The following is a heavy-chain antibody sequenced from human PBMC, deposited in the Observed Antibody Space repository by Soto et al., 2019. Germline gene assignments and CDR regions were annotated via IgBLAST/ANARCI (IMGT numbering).Heavy chain of an antibody. CDR2: ISYDGSNK. V-gene: IGHV3-30*18. D-gene: IGHD6-19*01. Sequence: QVQLVESGGGVVQPGRSLRLSCAASGFTFSSYGMLWVRQAPGKGLEWVAVISYDGSNKYYADSVKGRFTISRDNSKNTLYLQMNSLRAEDTAVYYCAKDPGDIAVAGTGDYWGQGTLVTVSS. CDR1: GFTFSSYG. CDR3: AKDPGDIAVAGTGDY. J-gene: IGHJ4*02.